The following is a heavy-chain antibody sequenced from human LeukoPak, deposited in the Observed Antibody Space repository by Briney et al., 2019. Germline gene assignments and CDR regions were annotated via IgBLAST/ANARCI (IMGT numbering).Heavy chain of an antibody. J-gene: IGHJ6*02. CDR2: IYTSGST. CDR3: ARDGYSGYNTPGYYYGMDV. Sequence: PSETLSLTCTVSGGSISSYYWSWIRQPAGKGLEWIGRIYTSGSTNYNPSLKRRVTMSVDTSKNQFSLKLSSVTAADTAVYYCARDGYSGYNTPGYYYGMDVWGQGTTVTVSS. D-gene: IGHD5-12*01. CDR1: GGSISSYY. V-gene: IGHV4-4*07.